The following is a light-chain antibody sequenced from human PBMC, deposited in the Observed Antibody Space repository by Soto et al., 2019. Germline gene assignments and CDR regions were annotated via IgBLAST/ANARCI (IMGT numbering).Light chain of an antibody. CDR3: GTWDSSLWV. V-gene: IGLV1-51*01. Sequence: QSALTQPPSVSAAPGQKVTISCSASTSNLGNNYVSWYQQLPGTAPKLLIYDNSKRPSGISDRFSGSKSGTSATLGISGLQTGDEADYYCGTWDSSLWVFGGGTKLTVL. CDR1: TSNLGNNY. CDR2: DNS. J-gene: IGLJ3*02.